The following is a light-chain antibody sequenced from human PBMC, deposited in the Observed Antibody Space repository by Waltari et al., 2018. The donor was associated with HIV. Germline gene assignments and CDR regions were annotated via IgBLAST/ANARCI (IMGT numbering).Light chain of an antibody. CDR3: ASWDDILSSVI. CDR1: RTNTGSNF. CDR2: KTN. Sequence: QSVMTQRPSASGTPGQRVTIPCSGGRTNTGSNFVHWYQQLPGTAPKLLISKTNQRPSGVPDRFAGSKSGSSASLTISGLRSEEEAVYYCASWDDILSSVIFGGWTKVTVL. J-gene: IGLJ2*01. V-gene: IGLV1-47*01.